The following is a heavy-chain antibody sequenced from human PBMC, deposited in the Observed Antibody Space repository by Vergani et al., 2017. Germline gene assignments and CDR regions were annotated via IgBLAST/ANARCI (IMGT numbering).Heavy chain of an antibody. CDR1: GFSFSNAW. CDR2: INSDGSST. J-gene: IGHJ4*02. CDR3: AGAGKQLAFDY. Sequence: EVQLVESGGGLVKPEGSLRLSCAASGFSFSNAWMNWVRQAPGKGLVWVSRINSDGSSTSYADSVKGRFTISRDNAKNTLYVQMNSLRAEDTAVYYCAGAGKQLAFDYWGQGTLVTVSS. D-gene: IGHD6-13*01. V-gene: IGHV3-74*02.